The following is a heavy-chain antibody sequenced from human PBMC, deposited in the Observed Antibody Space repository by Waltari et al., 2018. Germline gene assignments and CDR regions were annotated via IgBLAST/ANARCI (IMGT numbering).Heavy chain of an antibody. CDR2: ISNDDTKK. CDR1: GFSVRTNA. CDR3: AKVGVVGARNAFDI. Sequence: QAQVAESGGGVVQPGGSLRLSCTGSGFSVRTNAMDWVRQAPGKGLEWLAFISNDDTKKYYADSVEGRFTISRDTSRNTVYLEMNSLRAEDTAVYYCAKVGVVGARNAFDIWGQGTMVTVSS. D-gene: IGHD1-26*01. V-gene: IGHV3-30*02. J-gene: IGHJ3*02.